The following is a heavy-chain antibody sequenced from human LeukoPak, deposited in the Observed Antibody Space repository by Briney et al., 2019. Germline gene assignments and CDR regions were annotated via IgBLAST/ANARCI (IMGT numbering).Heavy chain of an antibody. Sequence: PSETLSLTCTVSGYSINSGFYWGWIRQPPGKGLEWIGSINHSGSTNYNPSLKSRVTISVDTSKNQFSLKLSSVTAADTAVYYCARVGDSSGYYYYYYYYMDVWGKGTTVTVSS. CDR3: ARVGDSSGYYYYYYYYMDV. CDR1: GYSINSGFY. D-gene: IGHD3-22*01. V-gene: IGHV4-38-2*02. CDR2: INHSGST. J-gene: IGHJ6*03.